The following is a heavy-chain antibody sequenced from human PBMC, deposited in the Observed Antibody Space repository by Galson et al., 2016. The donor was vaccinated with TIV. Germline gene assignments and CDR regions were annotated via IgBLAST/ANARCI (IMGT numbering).Heavy chain of an antibody. J-gene: IGHJ4*02. D-gene: IGHD6-13*01. V-gene: IGHV3-11*01. Sequence: SLRLSCAASRFTFSDYYMSWIRQAPGKGLEWVSEISGSGTTLSYADSVKGRFTISRDNAKNSLYLQMNSLRAEDTAIYYCATAIAAAGTFDHWGQGTLVTVSS. CDR1: RFTFSDYY. CDR2: ISGSGTTL. CDR3: ATAIAAAGTFDH.